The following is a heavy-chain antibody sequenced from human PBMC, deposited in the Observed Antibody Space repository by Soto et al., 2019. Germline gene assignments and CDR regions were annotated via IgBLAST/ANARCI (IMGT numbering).Heavy chain of an antibody. D-gene: IGHD3-10*01. J-gene: IGHJ6*02. CDR1: GFTFSSYS. CDR2: ISGSSSHI. Sequence: EVQLVESGGGLVKPGGSLRLSCAASGFTFSSYSMHWVRQAPGKGLEWVSSISGSSSHIYYTDSVKGRFTISRDNAKNSLYLQMNSLRVDDTAVYYCARDRGLVYGIPTYAMGVWGQGTTVTVSS. V-gene: IGHV3-21*01. CDR3: ARDRGLVYGIPTYAMGV.